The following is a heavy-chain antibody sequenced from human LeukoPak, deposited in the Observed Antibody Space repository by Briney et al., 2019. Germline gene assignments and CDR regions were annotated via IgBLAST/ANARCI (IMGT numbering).Heavy chain of an antibody. Sequence: GASVKVSCKASGYTFTDYYVHWVRQAPGQGLEWMGWINPYGGGTKYAQRFQGSVTMTRDTSISTAYMELSWLRSDDTAVYYCARDRLDGSSSRYYYNYAMGVWGQGTTVTVSS. CDR3: ARDRLDGSSSRYYYNYAMGV. D-gene: IGHD1-26*01. J-gene: IGHJ6*02. CDR1: GYTFTDYY. CDR2: INPYGGGT. V-gene: IGHV1-2*02.